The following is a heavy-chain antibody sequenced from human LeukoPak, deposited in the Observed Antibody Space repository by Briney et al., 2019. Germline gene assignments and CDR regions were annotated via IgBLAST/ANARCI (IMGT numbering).Heavy chain of an antibody. CDR1: GFTFSNYW. Sequence: GGSLRLSCVASGFTFSNYWMHWVRQAPGKGLAWVSRINTDGSNTEYADSVKGRFTISRDNAKNTLFLEMDSLRDEDTAVYYCARDYYTSGDYWGQGTLVTVSP. J-gene: IGHJ4*02. CDR3: ARDYYTSGDY. V-gene: IGHV3-74*03. D-gene: IGHD3-3*01. CDR2: INTDGSNT.